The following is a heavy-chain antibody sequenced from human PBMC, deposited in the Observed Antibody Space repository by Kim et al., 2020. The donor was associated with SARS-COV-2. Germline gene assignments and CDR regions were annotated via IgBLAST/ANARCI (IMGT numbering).Heavy chain of an antibody. CDR1: GNIFNRYV. D-gene: IGHD2-15*01. J-gene: IGHJ5*02. V-gene: IGHV1-3*01. CDR3: ARGFCNDVNCFNWFDP. Sequence: ASVKVSCKASGNIFNRYVRHWVRQAHGQSLEWMGWINAANGNTKYSQKFQGRVTITWDTSARTAYMDLSSLTSEDTAVYSCARGFCNDVNCFNWFDPWGQGTLVTVSS. CDR2: INAANGNT.